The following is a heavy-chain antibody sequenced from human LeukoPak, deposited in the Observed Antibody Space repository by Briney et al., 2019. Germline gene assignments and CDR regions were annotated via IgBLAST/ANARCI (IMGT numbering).Heavy chain of an antibody. D-gene: IGHD3-10*01. CDR3: ARVGSRDDYYYYMDV. V-gene: IGHV3-21*01. CDR1: GFTFSSYS. Sequence: PGGSLRLSCAASGFTFSSYSMNWVRQAPGKGLEWVSSISSSSSYIYYADSVKGRFTISRDNAKNSLYLQMNSLRAEDTAVYYCARVGSRDDYYYYMDVWGKGTTVTVSS. J-gene: IGHJ6*03. CDR2: ISSSSSYI.